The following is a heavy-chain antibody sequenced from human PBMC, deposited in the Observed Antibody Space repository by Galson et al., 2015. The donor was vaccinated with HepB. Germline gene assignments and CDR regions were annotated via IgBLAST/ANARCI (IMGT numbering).Heavy chain of an antibody. CDR3: TRPGYGSSWFLYYAHGVDV. V-gene: IGHV3-73*01. CDR2: IRNGANYYAT. Sequence: SLRLSCAASGFTFSGSGIHWVRQAPGKGLEWVGRIRNGANYYATAYAPSVRGKFTVSRDDLKSTAYLQMNSLTPEDTAVYYCTRPGYGSSWFLYYAHGVDVWGQGTTVIVS. J-gene: IGHJ6*02. D-gene: IGHD6-13*01. CDR1: GFTFSGSG.